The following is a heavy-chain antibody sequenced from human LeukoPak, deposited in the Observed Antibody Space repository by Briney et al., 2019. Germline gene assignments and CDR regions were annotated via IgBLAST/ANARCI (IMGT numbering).Heavy chain of an antibody. CDR1: GFTFSSYA. V-gene: IGHV3-23*01. J-gene: IGHJ4*02. D-gene: IGHD4-23*01. CDR3: AKDSAVVMPFDY. CDR2: ISGSGGST. Sequence: AGGSLRLSCAASGFTFSSYAMSWVRQAPGKGLEWVSAISGSGGSTYYADSAKGRFTISRDNSKNTLYLQMNSLRAEDTAVYYCAKDSAVVMPFDYWGQGTLVTVSS.